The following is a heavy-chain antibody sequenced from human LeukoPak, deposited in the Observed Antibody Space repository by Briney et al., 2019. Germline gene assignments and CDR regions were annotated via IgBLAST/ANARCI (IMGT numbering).Heavy chain of an antibody. D-gene: IGHD6-19*01. CDR3: ARSHSGWQGHNNWFDP. V-gene: IGHV4-38-2*01. Sequence: PSETLSLTCEVSGYSISSDKYWGWIRPPPGKGLEWIGSIYHTGSTYYNPSLKGRVSISVDTSKNQFSLKFTSVTAADTAVYYCARSHSGWQGHNNWFDPWGQGTLVTVSS. CDR1: GYSISSDKY. CDR2: IYHTGST. J-gene: IGHJ5*02.